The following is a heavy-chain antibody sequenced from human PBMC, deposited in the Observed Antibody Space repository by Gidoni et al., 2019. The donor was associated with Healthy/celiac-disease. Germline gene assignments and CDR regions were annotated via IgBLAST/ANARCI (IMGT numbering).Heavy chain of an antibody. D-gene: IGHD4-17*01. CDR2: ISYDGSNK. V-gene: IGHV3-30-3*01. J-gene: IGHJ2*01. CDR3: ARCPDYGDYWYFDL. CDR1: GFTFISYA. Sequence: QVQLVASGGGVVQTGRSLRLSCAASGFTFISYAMHWFRQAPGKGLEWVAVISYDGSNKYYADSVKGRFTISRDNSKNTLYLQMNSLRAEDTAVYYCARCPDYGDYWYFDLWGRGTLVTVSS.